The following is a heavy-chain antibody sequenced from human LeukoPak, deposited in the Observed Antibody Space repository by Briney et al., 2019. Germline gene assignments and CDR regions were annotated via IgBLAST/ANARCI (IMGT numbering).Heavy chain of an antibody. CDR3: AKDRITMLRGVIDY. Sequence: PGRSLRLSCAASGFTFSSYGMHWVRQAPGKGLEWVAVISYDGSNKYYADSVKGRFTISRDNSKNTLYLQMNSQRAEDTAVYYCAKDRITMLRGVIDYWGQGTLVTVSS. CDR2: ISYDGSNK. CDR1: GFTFSSYG. V-gene: IGHV3-30*18. J-gene: IGHJ4*02. D-gene: IGHD3-10*01.